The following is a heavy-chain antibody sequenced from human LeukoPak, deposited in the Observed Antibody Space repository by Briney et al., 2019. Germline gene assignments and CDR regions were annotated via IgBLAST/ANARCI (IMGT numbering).Heavy chain of an antibody. CDR2: IIPIFGTA. V-gene: IGHV1-69*05. CDR3: ARDGGAYYYDSSGYYFNWFDP. D-gene: IGHD3-22*01. CDR1: GGTFSSYA. Sequence: SVKVSCKASGGTFSSYAISWVRQAPGQGLEWMGGIIPIFGTANYAQKFQGRVTVTTDESTSTAYMELSSLRSEDTAVYYCARDGGAYYYDSSGYYFNWFDPWGQGTLVTVSS. J-gene: IGHJ5*02.